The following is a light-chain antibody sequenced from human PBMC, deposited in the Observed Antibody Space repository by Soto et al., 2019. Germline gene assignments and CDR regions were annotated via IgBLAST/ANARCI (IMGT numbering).Light chain of an antibody. CDR1: QGISSW. CDR2: SAS. J-gene: IGKJ4*01. V-gene: IGKV1-12*01. CDR3: QHGNSFPLS. Sequence: DIQMTQAPFSLSESVGYRVTISCPASQGISSWLAWYEQKTGRXHKXXIYSASSLQSGAPSRFTVIVSGTDFTITITGLQPDDGDTDDSQHGNSFPLSFPGGTKVDI.